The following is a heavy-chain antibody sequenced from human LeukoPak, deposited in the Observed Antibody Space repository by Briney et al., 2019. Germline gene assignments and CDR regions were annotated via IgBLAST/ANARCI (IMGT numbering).Heavy chain of an antibody. V-gene: IGHV3-21*01. J-gene: IGHJ3*02. D-gene: IGHD2-15*01. CDR2: ISSSSSYI. CDR1: GFTFSSYS. Sequence: PGGSLRLSCAASGFTFSSYSMNWVRQAPGKGLEWVSSISSSSSYIYYADSVKGRFTISRDNAKNSLYLQMNSLRAEDTAVYYCASYYYCSGGSCYSNPGAFDIWGQGTMVTVSS. CDR3: ASYYYCSGGSCYSNPGAFDI.